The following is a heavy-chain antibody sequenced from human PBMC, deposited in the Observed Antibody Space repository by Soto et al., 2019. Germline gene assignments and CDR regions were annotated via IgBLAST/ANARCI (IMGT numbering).Heavy chain of an antibody. D-gene: IGHD5-18*01. CDR2: IYHSGST. V-gene: IGHV4-4*02. Sequence: SETLSLTCAVSGGSISSSNWWSWVRQPPGKGLEWIGEIYHSGSTNYNPSLKSRVTISVDKSKNQFSLKLSSVTAADTAVYYCARASRGYSYAHPFDYWGQGTLVTVSS. CDR1: GGSISSSNW. CDR3: ARASRGYSYAHPFDY. J-gene: IGHJ4*02.